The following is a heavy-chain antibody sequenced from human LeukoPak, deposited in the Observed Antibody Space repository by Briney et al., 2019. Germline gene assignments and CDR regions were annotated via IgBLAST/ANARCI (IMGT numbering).Heavy chain of an antibody. D-gene: IGHD5-12*01. CDR1: GGSISSSSHY. Sequence: SETLSLTCTVSGGSISSSSHYRGWIRQPPGKGLEWLGSIYYSGDAYYNPSLKSRVTTSVDTSKSQFSLRLSSVTAADTAVYYCARGAGYSREVNYYHYMDVWGKGTTVTVSS. CDR2: IYYSGDA. CDR3: ARGAGYSREVNYYHYMDV. V-gene: IGHV4-39*01. J-gene: IGHJ6*03.